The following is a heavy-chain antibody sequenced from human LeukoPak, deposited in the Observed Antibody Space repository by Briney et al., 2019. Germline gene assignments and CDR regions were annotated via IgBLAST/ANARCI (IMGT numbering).Heavy chain of an antibody. CDR3: ARGDSYYDSSGYYFDY. CDR1: GFTLSSYS. CDR2: ISSSSSYI. D-gene: IGHD3-22*01. V-gene: IGHV3-21*01. J-gene: IGHJ4*02. Sequence: GGSLRLSCAASGFTLSSYSMNWVRQSPGKGLEWVSSISSSSSYIYYADSVKGRFTISRDNAKNSLYLQMNSLRAEDTAVYYCARGDSYYDSSGYYFDYWGQGTLVTVSS.